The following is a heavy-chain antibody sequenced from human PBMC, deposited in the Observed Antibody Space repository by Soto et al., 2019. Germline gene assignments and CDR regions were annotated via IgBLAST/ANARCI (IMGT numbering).Heavy chain of an antibody. CDR1: GFTFSSYS. J-gene: IGHJ3*02. Sequence: GGSLRLSCAASGFTFSSYSMNWVRQAPGKGLEWVSSISSSSYIYYADSVKGRFTISRDNAKNSLYLQMNSLRAEDTAVYYCARSQNDFWSGYSAFDIWGQGTMVTVSS. D-gene: IGHD3-3*01. V-gene: IGHV3-21*01. CDR2: ISSSSYI. CDR3: ARSQNDFWSGYSAFDI.